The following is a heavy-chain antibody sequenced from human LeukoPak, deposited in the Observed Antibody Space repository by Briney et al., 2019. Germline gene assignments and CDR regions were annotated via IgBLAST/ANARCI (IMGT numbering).Heavy chain of an antibody. CDR1: GGSIISSTYY. V-gene: IGHV4-61*02. CDR2: IYTSGST. D-gene: IGHD3-22*01. J-gene: IGHJ6*04. Sequence: PSETLSLTCTVSGGSIISSTYYWSWIRQPAGKGLEWIGRIYTSGSTNYNPSLKSRVTISVDTSKNQFSLKLSSVTAADTAVYYCARTLAYYDSSGYQVLSVMDVWGKGTTVTISS. CDR3: ARTLAYYDSSGYQVLSVMDV.